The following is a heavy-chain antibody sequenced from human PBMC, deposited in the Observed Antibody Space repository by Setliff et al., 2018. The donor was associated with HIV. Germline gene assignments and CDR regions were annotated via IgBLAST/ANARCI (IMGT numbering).Heavy chain of an antibody. CDR3: ARDLFTSGSDRSRQAGYYYYYYMDV. Sequence: ASVKVSCKAFGYTFTSYGINWVRQAPGQGLEWMGWISTHSVYSVNKNYALKFQGRVTLTTDTSTSTAYMELRSLRSDDTAVYYCARDLFTSGSDRSRQAGYYYYYYMDVWGKGTTVTVSS. J-gene: IGHJ6*03. V-gene: IGHV1-18*01. D-gene: IGHD3-10*01. CDR2: ISTHSVYSVNK. CDR1: GYTFTSYG.